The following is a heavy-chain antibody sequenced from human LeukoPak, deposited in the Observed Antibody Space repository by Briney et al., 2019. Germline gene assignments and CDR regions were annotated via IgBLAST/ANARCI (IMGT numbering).Heavy chain of an antibody. D-gene: IGHD1-26*01. J-gene: IGHJ4*02. CDR1: GYTITGYY. CDR2: INPNNGGT. CDR3: GRDRHWDQGNFDY. V-gene: IGHV1-2*02. Sequence: ASVKVSCKAFGYTITGYYIHWVRQAPGQGLEWMGWINPNNGGTNSAQKFQGRVTMTRDTSIGTAYMELNRLTYDDTAVYYCGRDRHWDQGNFDYWGQGTLVTVSS.